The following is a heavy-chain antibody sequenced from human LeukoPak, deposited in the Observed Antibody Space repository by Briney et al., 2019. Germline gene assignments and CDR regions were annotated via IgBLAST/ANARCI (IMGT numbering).Heavy chain of an antibody. CDR2: ISSSSSYI. CDR3: ARPKWELPMGGWFDP. D-gene: IGHD1-26*01. J-gene: IGHJ5*02. CDR1: GFTFSSYS. Sequence: GGSLRLSCAASGFTFSSYSMNWVRQAPGKGLEWVSSISSSSSYIYYADSVKGRFTITRDNAKNSLYLQMNSLRAEDTAVYYCARPKWELPMGGWFDPWGQGTLVTVSS. V-gene: IGHV3-21*01.